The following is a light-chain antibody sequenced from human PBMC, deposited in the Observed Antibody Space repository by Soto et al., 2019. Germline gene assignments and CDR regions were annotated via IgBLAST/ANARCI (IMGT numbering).Light chain of an antibody. CDR3: KQYGSSPLT. CDR1: QTVSSN. V-gene: IGKV3-20*01. J-gene: IGKJ4*01. CDR2: GAS. Sequence: EIVMTQSPATLSVSPGERATLSCRASQTVSSNLAWYLQKPGQAPRLLIYGASSRATGIPDRFSGSGSGTDFTLTINRLEPEDFAVYYCKQYGSSPLTFGGGTKVDIK.